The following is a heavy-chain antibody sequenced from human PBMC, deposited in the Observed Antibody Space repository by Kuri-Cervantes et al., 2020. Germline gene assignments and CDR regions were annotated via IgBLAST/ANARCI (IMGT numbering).Heavy chain of an antibody. Sequence: ESLKISCAVSGYSISSGYYWGWIRQPPGKGLEWIGSIYYSGSTYYNPSLKSRVTISVDTSKNQFSLKLSSVTAADTAVYYCARRGRGGYNPYYFDYWGQGTLVTVSS. CDR1: GYSISSGYY. V-gene: IGHV4-38-2*01. CDR2: IYYSGST. J-gene: IGHJ4*02. CDR3: ARRGRGGYNPYYFDY. D-gene: IGHD5-24*01.